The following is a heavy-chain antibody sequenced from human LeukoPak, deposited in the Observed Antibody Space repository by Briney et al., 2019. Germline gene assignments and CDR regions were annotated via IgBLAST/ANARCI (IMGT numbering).Heavy chain of an antibody. CDR3: ARGLFNGYDTALTPFDH. Sequence: PGGSLRLSCAASGFTFSSYAMHWVRQAPGKGLEWVAVIWYDGSNKYYVDSVKGRFTISRDNSKNTLSLQMNSLRDEDTAVYFCARGLFNGYDTALTPFDHWGLGTLVTVSS. D-gene: IGHD5-12*01. V-gene: IGHV3-33*01. J-gene: IGHJ4*02. CDR2: IWYDGSNK. CDR1: GFTFSSYA.